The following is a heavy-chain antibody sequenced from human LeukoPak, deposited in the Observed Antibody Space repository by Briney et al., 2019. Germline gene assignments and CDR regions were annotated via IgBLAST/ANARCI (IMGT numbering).Heavy chain of an antibody. D-gene: IGHD3-22*01. J-gene: IGHJ2*01. CDR3: ATGYDSSGGYWYFDL. V-gene: IGHV1-24*01. CDR2: FDPEDGET. CDR1: GYTLTELS. Sequence: EASVKVSCKVSGYTLTELSMHWVRRAPGKGLEWMGGFDPEDGETIYAQKFQGRVTMTEDTSTDTAYMELSSLRSEDTAVYYCATGYDSSGGYWYFDLWGRGTLVTVSS.